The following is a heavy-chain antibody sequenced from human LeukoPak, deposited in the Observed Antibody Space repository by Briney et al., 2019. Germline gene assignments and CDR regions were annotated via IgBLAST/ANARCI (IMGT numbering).Heavy chain of an antibody. CDR3: ARHDVVPVIRRGFGF. D-gene: IGHD2-21*02. Sequence: SETLSLTCTVSGGSVSGYYWSWIRQSPGKGLEWIGYTFYTGTTLYSPSLRGRVTMSVDTSENQFSLKLSSVTAADTAMYYCARHDVVPVIRRGFGFRGQGTLVTVSS. J-gene: IGHJ4*02. V-gene: IGHV4-59*08. CDR1: GGSVSGYY. CDR2: TFYTGTT.